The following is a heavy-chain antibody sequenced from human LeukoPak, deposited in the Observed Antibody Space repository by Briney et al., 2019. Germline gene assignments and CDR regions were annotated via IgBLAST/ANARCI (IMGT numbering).Heavy chain of an antibody. V-gene: IGHV4-59*08. CDR1: GGSISSYY. CDR2: IYYSGST. J-gene: IGHJ6*02. Sequence: SETLSLTGTVSGGSISSYYWSWIRQPPGKGLEWIGYIYYSGSTNYNPSLKSRVTISVDTSKNQFSLKLSSVTAADTAVYYCARLYGEGATTRWDYYYYYGMDVWGQGTTVTVSS. CDR3: ARLYGEGATTRWDYYYYYGMDV. D-gene: IGHD1-26*01.